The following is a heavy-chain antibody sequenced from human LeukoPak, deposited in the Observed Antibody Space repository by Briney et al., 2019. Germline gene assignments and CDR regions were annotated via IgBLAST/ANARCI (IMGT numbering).Heavy chain of an antibody. J-gene: IGHJ4*02. CDR3: ANGDTAILR. CDR2: ISYDGSNK. D-gene: IGHD5-18*01. V-gene: IGHV3-30*18. Sequence: GGSLRLSCAASGFTFSSYGMHWVRQAPGKGLEWVAVISYDGSNKYYADSVKGRFTISRDNSKNTLYLQMNSLRAEDTAVYYCANGDTAILRWGRGTLVTVSS. CDR1: GFTFSSYG.